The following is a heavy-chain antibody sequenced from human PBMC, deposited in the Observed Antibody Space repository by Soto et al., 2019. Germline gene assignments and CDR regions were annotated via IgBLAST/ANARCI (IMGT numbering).Heavy chain of an antibody. CDR3: ARSTIERRAYYYDSSGYHKYYFDY. V-gene: IGHV4-34*01. CDR2: INHSGST. Sequence: PSETLSLTCAVYGGSFSGYYWSWIRQPPGKGLEWIGEINHSGSTNYNPSLKSRVTISVDTSKNQFSLKLSSVTAADTAVYYCARSTIERRAYYYDSSGYHKYYFDYWGQGTLVTVSS. J-gene: IGHJ4*02. D-gene: IGHD3-22*01. CDR1: GGSFSGYY.